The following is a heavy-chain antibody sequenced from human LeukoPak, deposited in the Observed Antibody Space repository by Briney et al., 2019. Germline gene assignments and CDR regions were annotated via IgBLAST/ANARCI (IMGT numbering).Heavy chain of an antibody. CDR3: AREAAVAAHYYYYYGMDV. CDR1: GGSISSGSYY. Sequence: SETLSLTCTVSGGSISSGSYYWSWIRQPAGKGLEWIGRIYTSGSTNYNPSFKSRVTISVVTSKNQFSLKLSSVTAADTAVYYCAREAAVAAHYYYYYGMDVWGQGTTVTVSS. D-gene: IGHD6-19*01. CDR2: IYTSGST. V-gene: IGHV4-61*02. J-gene: IGHJ6*02.